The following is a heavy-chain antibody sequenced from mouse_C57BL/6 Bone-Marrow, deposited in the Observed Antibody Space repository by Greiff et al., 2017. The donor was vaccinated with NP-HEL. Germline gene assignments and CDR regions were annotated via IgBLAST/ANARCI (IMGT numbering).Heavy chain of an antibody. J-gene: IGHJ2*01. CDR3: AIDLFHSGY. V-gene: IGHV5-17*01. CDR2: ISSGSSTI. Sequence: EVLLVESGGGLVKPGGSLKLSCAASGFTFSNYGMHWVRQAPEKGLEWVAYISSGSSTIYYADTVKGRFTISRDNAKNTLFLQMTSLRSEDTAVYHCAIDLFHSGYWCQGNTLTVSS. CDR1: GFTFSNYG.